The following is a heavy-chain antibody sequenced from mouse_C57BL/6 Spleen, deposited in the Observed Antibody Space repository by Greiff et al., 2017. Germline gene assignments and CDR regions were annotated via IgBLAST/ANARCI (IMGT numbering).Heavy chain of an antibody. D-gene: IGHD2-4*01. CDR1: GYTFTSYG. Sequence: VQLQQSGAELARPGASVKLSCKASGYTFTSYGISWVKQRTGQGLEWIGEIYPRSGNTYYNEKFKGKATLTADKSSSTAYMELRSLTSEDSAVYFCARQVGKYDYDGGYYFDYWGQGTTLTVSS. J-gene: IGHJ2*01. V-gene: IGHV1-81*01. CDR3: ARQVGKYDYDGGYYFDY. CDR2: IYPRSGNT.